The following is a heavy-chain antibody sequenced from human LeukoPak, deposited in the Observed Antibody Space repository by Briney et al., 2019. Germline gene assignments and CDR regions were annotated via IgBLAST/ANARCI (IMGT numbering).Heavy chain of an antibody. CDR2: MNPNSGNT. CDR1: GYTFTSYD. D-gene: IGHD3-10*01. Sequence: APVKVSCKASGYTFTSYDINWVRQATGQGLEWMGWMNPNSGNTGYAQKFQGRVTMTRNTSISTAYMELSSLRSEDTAVYYCLGEVTMVRGSPWGQGTLVTVSS. J-gene: IGHJ5*02. V-gene: IGHV1-8*01. CDR3: LGEVTMVRGSP.